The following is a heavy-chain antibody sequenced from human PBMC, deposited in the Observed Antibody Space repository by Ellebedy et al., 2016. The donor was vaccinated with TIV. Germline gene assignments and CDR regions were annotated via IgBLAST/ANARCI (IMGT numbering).Heavy chain of an antibody. D-gene: IGHD2-21*02. CDR3: ARTLRYCGGDCSFLFDF. CDR1: GFSLGTIIMG. J-gene: IGHJ4*02. CDR2: IDWDGDE. Sequence: SGPTLVKPKETLTLTCTVSGFSLGTIIMGVSWIRQPPGKALEWLARIDWDGDEHYSTSLKTRLIISKDTSKSQVVLTMSNMDPVDAATYYCARTLRYCGGDCSFLFDFWGQGTLVTVSS. V-gene: IGHV2-70*12.